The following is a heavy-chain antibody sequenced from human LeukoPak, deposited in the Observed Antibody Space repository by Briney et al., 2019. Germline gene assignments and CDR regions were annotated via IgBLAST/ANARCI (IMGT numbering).Heavy chain of an antibody. CDR1: GFIFRNYV. Sequence: GGSLRLSCAASGFIFRNYVVAWVRQAPGKGLEWVSQISNSGGSTYYADSVKGRFTISRDNSKNTLYLQMNSLRAEDTAVYYCAKEGLNIATRDFFDSWGQGTLVTVSS. V-gene: IGHV3-23*01. J-gene: IGHJ4*02. D-gene: IGHD6-6*01. CDR3: AKEGLNIATRDFFDS. CDR2: ISNSGGST.